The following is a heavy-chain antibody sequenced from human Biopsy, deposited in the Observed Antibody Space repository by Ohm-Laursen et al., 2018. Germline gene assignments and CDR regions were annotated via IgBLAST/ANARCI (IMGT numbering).Heavy chain of an antibody. CDR2: IYYTGST. CDR1: RDSISNYY. Sequence: SDTLSLTWTVSRDSISNYYWTWIRQSPGKGLEWIGYIYYTGSTNYNPSVKSRVTISVDTSKNQFSLKLNSVTAADTAVYFCARMPHFDYWGQGILVTVSS. D-gene: IGHD2-2*01. CDR3: ARMPHFDY. V-gene: IGHV4-59*07. J-gene: IGHJ4*02.